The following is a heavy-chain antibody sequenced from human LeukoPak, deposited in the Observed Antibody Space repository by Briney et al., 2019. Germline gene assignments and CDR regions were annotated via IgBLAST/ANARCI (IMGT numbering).Heavy chain of an antibody. V-gene: IGHV1-18*01. CDR3: ARETYSNILTGTDY. Sequence: ASVKVSCKASDYTFTSYGISWVRQAPGQGLEWLGWISTYDDNIKYAQSLQGRLTLTIDTSTSTAYMELRSLTSDDTAVYYCARETYSNILTGTDYWGPGTLVTVSS. J-gene: IGHJ4*02. CDR2: ISTYDDNI. D-gene: IGHD3-9*01. CDR1: DYTFTSYG.